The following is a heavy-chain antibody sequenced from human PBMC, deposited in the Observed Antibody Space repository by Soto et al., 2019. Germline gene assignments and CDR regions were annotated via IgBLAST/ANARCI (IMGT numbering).Heavy chain of an antibody. CDR2: IKSKTDGGTT. CDR3: TTTIRAYSGSRAGLDY. Sequence: PGGSLRLSCAASGFTLSNAWISWVRPAPGEGLEWVGRIKSKTDGGTTDYAAPVKGRLTIPRDESKNTLYLQMNSQKTKDSAVDYCTTTIRAYSGSRAGLDYWGQGTLVTVSS. CDR1: GFTLSNAW. V-gene: IGHV3-15*01. J-gene: IGHJ4*02. D-gene: IGHD1-26*01.